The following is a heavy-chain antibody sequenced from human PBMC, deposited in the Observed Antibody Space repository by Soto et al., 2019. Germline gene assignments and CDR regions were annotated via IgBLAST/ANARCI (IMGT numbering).Heavy chain of an antibody. CDR2: IWYDGTNK. CDR3: ARDRGAVAGTRYYYGMDV. J-gene: IGHJ6*02. CDR1: GFTFSSYG. V-gene: IGHV3-33*01. Sequence: QVQLVESGGGVVQPGRSLRLSCAASGFTFSSYGMHWVRQATGKGLEWVAVIWYDGTNKYYADTVKGRFTISRDNSKNTLYLQMNSLRAEDTAVYYCARDRGAVAGTRYYYGMDVWGQGTTVTVSS. D-gene: IGHD6-13*01.